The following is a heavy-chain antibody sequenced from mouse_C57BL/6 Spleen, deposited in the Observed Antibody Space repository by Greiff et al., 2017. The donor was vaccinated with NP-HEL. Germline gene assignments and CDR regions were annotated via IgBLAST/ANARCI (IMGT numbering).Heavy chain of an antibody. J-gene: IGHJ1*03. Sequence: VQLQQSGPELVKPGASVKISCKASGYSFTGYYMNWVKQSPEKSLEWIGEINPSTGGTTSNQKFKAKATLTVDKSSSTASMQRKILTSEDSAVYYCARRADDGYFIYWDFDVWGTGTTVTVSS. CDR3: ARRADDGYFIYWDFDV. CDR1: GYSFTGYY. D-gene: IGHD2-3*01. CDR2: INPSTGGT. V-gene: IGHV1-42*01.